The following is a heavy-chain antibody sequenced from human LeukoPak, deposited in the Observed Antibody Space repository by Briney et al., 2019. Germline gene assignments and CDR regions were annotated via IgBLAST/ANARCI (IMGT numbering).Heavy chain of an antibody. CDR2: INPNSGGT. D-gene: IGHD2-2*02. CDR1: GYTFTGYY. CDR3: ARRYCSSTSCYTGADY. V-gene: IGHV1-2*02. J-gene: IGHJ4*02. Sequence: ASVKVSCKASGYTFTGYYMHWVRQAPGQGLEWMGWINPNSGGTNYAQKFQGRVTMTRDTSISTAYMELSRLRSDDTAVYYCARRYCSSTSCYTGADYWGQGTLVTVSS.